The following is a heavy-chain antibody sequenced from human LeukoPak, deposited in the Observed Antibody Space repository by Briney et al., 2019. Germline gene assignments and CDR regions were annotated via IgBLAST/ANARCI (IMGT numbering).Heavy chain of an antibody. CDR2: INPSGGST. J-gene: IGHJ3*02. D-gene: IGHD2-15*01. CDR3: ARDWGYCSGSSCGGGFDI. CDR1: GYTFTSYY. Sequence: ASVNVSCKASGYTFTSYYMHWVRQAPGQGLEWMGIINPSGGSTSYAQKFQGRVTMTRDTSTSTVYMELSSLRSEDTAVYYCARDWGYCSGSSCGGGFDIWGQGTMVTVSS. V-gene: IGHV1-46*01.